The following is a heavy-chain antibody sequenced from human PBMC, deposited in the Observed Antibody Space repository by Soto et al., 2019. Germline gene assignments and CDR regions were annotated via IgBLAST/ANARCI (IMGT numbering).Heavy chain of an antibody. Sequence: SVKVSCKASGGTFSSYTISWVRQAPGQGLEWMGRIIPILGIANYAQKFQGRVTITADKSTSTAYMELSSLRSEDTAVYYCARDMGFSGYDYGYFDYWGQGTLVTVSS. J-gene: IGHJ4*02. D-gene: IGHD5-12*01. V-gene: IGHV1-69*04. CDR3: ARDMGFSGYDYGYFDY. CDR1: GGTFSSYT. CDR2: IIPILGIA.